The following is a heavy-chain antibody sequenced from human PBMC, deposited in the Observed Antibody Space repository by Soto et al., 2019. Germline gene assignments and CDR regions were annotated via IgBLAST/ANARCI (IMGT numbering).Heavy chain of an antibody. Sequence: SESLSLTSAASGGSISSAGYAGSLIRKPPGKGLEWIGYIYHSGSTYYNPSLKSRVTISVDTSKNQFSLRLSSVTAADTAVYYCAGTLRGYSYGYPYWGQGTLVTVSS. J-gene: IGHJ4*02. CDR3: AGTLRGYSYGYPY. D-gene: IGHD5-18*01. V-gene: IGHV4-30-2*01. CDR2: IYHSGST. CDR1: GGSISSAGYA.